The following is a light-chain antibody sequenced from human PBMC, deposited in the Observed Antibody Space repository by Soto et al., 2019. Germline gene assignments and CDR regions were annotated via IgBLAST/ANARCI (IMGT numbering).Light chain of an antibody. V-gene: IGKV3-20*01. CDR3: QQYGSSPPYT. Sequence: EIVLTQSPGTLSLSPGERATLSCRASQSVSSSYLAWYPQKPGQAPRLLIYGASSRATGIPDRFSGSRSGTDFTLTISRLEPEDFAVYYCQQYGSSPPYTFGQGTKQEIK. J-gene: IGKJ2*01. CDR2: GAS. CDR1: QSVSSSY.